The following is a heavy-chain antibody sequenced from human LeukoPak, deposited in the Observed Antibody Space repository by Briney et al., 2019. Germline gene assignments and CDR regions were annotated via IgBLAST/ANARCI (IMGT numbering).Heavy chain of an antibody. Sequence: PGRSLRLSCAGSGFIFNNYAMHWARQPPGKGLEWVSGISWNSGSIDYADSVKGRFTISRDNAKNSLYLQMNSLRVEDTAFYYYAKDNRRHYTSGPNPDSLHWGQGALVTVSS. CDR2: ISWNSGSI. J-gene: IGHJ4*02. D-gene: IGHD6-19*01. CDR1: GFIFNNYA. V-gene: IGHV3-9*01. CDR3: AKDNRRHYTSGPNPDSLH.